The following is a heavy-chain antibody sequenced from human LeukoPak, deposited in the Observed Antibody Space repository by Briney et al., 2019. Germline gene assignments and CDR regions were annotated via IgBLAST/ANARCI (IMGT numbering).Heavy chain of an antibody. V-gene: IGHV3-30*04. CDR3: ARGHCSSTSCKVYYFDY. Sequence: GGSLRLSCAASGFTFSSYAMHWVRQAPGKGLEWVAVISYDGSNKYYADSVKGRFTISRDNSKNTLYLQMNSLRAEDTAVYYCARGHCSSTSCKVYYFDYWGQGTLVTVSS. D-gene: IGHD2-2*01. CDR1: GFTFSSYA. CDR2: ISYDGSNK. J-gene: IGHJ4*02.